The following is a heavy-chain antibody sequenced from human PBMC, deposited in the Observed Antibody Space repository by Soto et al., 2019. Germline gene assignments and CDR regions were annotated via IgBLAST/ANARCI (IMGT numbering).Heavy chain of an antibody. CDR3: ATGVIWIGYFTVDS. CDR1: GGSFGKSA. Sequence: SVKVSCKASGGSFGKSAINWVRQTPGQGLEWLGGFIPVYRTLNYAQKFQGRVTIAADESTGTAYMTLSSLASDDTAVYYCATGVIWIGYFTVDSWGQGTRVTVSS. CDR2: FIPVYRTL. D-gene: IGHD3-3*01. V-gene: IGHV1-69*13. J-gene: IGHJ4*02.